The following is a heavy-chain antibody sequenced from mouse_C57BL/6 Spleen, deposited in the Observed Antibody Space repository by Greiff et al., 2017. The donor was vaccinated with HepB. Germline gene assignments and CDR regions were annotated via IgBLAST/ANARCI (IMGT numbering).Heavy chain of an antibody. Sequence: EVKLMESGAELVRPGASVKLSCTASGFNIKDDYMHWVKQRPEQGLEWIGWIDPENGDTEYASKFQGKATITADTSSNTAYLQLSSLTSEDTAVYYCTLYVRNAMDYWGQGTSVTVSS. V-gene: IGHV14-4*01. CDR1: GFNIKDDY. CDR2: IDPENGDT. J-gene: IGHJ4*01. D-gene: IGHD2-14*01. CDR3: TLYVRNAMDY.